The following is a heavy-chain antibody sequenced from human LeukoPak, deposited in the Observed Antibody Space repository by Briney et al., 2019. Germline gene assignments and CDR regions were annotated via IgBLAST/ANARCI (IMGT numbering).Heavy chain of an antibody. D-gene: IGHD6-19*01. V-gene: IGHV3-48*04. Sequence: GGTLRLSCAASGFTFSSYGMSWIRQAPGKGLEWVSYISSSGSTIYYADSVKGRFTISRDNAKNSLYLQMNSLRAEDTAVYYCARVGGHSSGWFYYYMDVWGKGTTVTVSS. J-gene: IGHJ6*03. CDR3: ARVGGHSSGWFYYYMDV. CDR2: ISSSGSTI. CDR1: GFTFSSYG.